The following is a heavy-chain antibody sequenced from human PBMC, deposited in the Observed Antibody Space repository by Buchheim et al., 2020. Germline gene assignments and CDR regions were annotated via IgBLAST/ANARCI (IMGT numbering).Heavy chain of an antibody. J-gene: IGHJ6*02. CDR3: AREKVHLRYYYYYGMDV. D-gene: IGHD1-1*01. V-gene: IGHV1-2*04. CDR1: EYTFTGYY. CDR2: INPNSGGT. Sequence: QVQLVQSGAEVKKPGASVKVSCKASEYTFTGYYMHWVRQAPGQGLEWMGWINPNSGGTNYAQKFQGWVTMTRDTSISTAYMELGRLRSDDTAVYYCAREKVHLRYYYYYGMDVWGQGTT.